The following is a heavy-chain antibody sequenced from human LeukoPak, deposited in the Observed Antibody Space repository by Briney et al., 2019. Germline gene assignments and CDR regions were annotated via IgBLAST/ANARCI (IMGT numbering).Heavy chain of an antibody. V-gene: IGHV1-18*01. D-gene: IGHD2-2*01. CDR3: ARDLGYCSSTSCYRNWFDP. CDR2: INAYNGST. Sequence: ASVKVSCKASGYTFTSYGISWVRQAPGQGLELVGWINAYNGSTNYAQNLQGRVTMTTDTSTSTACMELRSLRTDDTAVYYCARDLGYCSSTSCYRNWFDPWGQGTLVTVSS. J-gene: IGHJ5*02. CDR1: GYTFTSYG.